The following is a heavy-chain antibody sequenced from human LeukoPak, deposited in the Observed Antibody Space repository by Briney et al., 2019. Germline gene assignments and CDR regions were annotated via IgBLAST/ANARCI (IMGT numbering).Heavy chain of an antibody. D-gene: IGHD6-19*01. CDR1: GGTFISYA. CDR2: IIPIFGAA. J-gene: IGHJ6*03. CDR3: ARDLGDGSGWPYYYYYMDV. V-gene: IGHV1-69*05. Sequence: ASVTVSCKASGGTFISYAISWVRQAPGQGLEWMGGIIPIFGAANYAQKFQGRVTITTDESTSTAYMELSSLRSEDTAVYYCARDLGDGSGWPYYYYYMDVWGKGTTVTVSS.